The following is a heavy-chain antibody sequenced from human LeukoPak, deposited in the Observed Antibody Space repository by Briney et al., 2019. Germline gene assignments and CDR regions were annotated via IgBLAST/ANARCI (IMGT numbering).Heavy chain of an antibody. J-gene: IGHJ1*01. D-gene: IGHD4-11*01. CDR2: IRADNGVT. V-gene: IGHV1-18*04. CDR3: ATDSPTVIADF. CDR1: GYKLVSHG. Sequence: ASVRVSCKTSGYKLVSHGISWVRQAPGQGLEGLGGIRADNGVTSSAHKFQGRFTMTTATSTSTAHMELRSLRSDDTAVYYCATDSPTVIADFWGQGTLVTVSS.